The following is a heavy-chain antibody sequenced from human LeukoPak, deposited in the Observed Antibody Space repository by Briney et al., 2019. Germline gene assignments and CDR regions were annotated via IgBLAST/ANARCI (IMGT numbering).Heavy chain of an antibody. V-gene: IGHV1-69*06. CDR1: GGTFSSYA. CDR3: ARYMTAVVVTAIQREDDAFDT. CDR2: IIPIFGTA. J-gene: IGHJ3*02. Sequence: SVKVSCKASGGTFSSYAISWVRQAPGQGLEWMGGIIPIFGTANYAQKFQGRVTITQEKSTSTDYMELSSLRSEDTAVYYCARYMTAVVVTAIQREDDAFDTWGQGTMVTVSS. D-gene: IGHD2-21*02.